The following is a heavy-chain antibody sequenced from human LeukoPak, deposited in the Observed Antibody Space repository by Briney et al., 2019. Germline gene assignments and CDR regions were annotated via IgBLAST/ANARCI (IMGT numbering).Heavy chain of an antibody. CDR3: ARRAVTGGDDAFDI. Sequence: PGGSLRLSCAASGFTFSSYSMNWVRQAPGKGLEWIGYIYYSGSTNYNPSLKSRVTISVDTSKNQFSLKLSSVTAADTAVYYCARRAVTGGDDAFDIWGQGTMVTVSS. J-gene: IGHJ3*02. V-gene: IGHV4-59*08. CDR2: IYYSGST. CDR1: GFTFSSYS. D-gene: IGHD4-17*01.